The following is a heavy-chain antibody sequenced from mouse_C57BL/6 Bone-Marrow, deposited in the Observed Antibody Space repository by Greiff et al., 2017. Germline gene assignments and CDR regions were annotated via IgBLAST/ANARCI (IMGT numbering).Heavy chain of an antibody. CDR2: IHPNSGST. D-gene: IGHD1-1*01. CDR3: ARKTTVVAHWYFDV. J-gene: IGHJ1*03. CDR1: GYTFTSYW. Sequence: QVQLQQPGAELVKPGASVKLSCKASGYTFTSYWMHWVKQRPGQGLEWIGMIHPNSGSTNYNEKFKSKATLTVDKSSRTAYMQRSSLTSEDSAVYYCARKTTVVAHWYFDVWGTGTTVTVSS. V-gene: IGHV1-64*01.